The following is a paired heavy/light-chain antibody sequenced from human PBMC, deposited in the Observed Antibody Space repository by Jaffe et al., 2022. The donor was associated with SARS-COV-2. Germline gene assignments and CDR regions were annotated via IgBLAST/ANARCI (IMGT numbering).Heavy chain of an antibody. J-gene: IGHJ4*02. CDR2: INHSGST. CDR1: GGSFSGYY. D-gene: IGHD3-9*01. Sequence: QVQLQQWGAGLLKPSETLSLTCAVYGGSFSGYYWSWIRQPPGKGLEWIGEINHSGSTNYNPSLKSRVTISVDTSKNQFSLKLSSVTAADTAVYYCARRAGGPGTYDILTGYQFDYWGQGTLVTVSS. V-gene: IGHV4-34*01. CDR3: ARRAGGPGTYDILTGYQFDY.
Light chain of an antibody. CDR1: SSDVGSYNL. J-gene: IGLJ3*02. Sequence: QSALTQPASVSGSPGQSITISCTGTSSDVGSYNLVSWYQQHPGKAPKLMIYEGSKRPSGVSNRFSGSKSGNTASLTISGLQAEDEADYYCCSYAGGWVFGGGTKLTVL. CDR3: CSYAGGWV. V-gene: IGLV2-23*01. CDR2: EGS.